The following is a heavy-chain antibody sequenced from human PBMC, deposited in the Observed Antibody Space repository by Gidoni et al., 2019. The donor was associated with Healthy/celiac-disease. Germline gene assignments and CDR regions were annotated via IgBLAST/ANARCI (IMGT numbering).Heavy chain of an antibody. D-gene: IGHD5-18*01. CDR3: ATDSTAMVTGRYYGMDV. Sequence: PGKGLEWMGGFAPEDGETIYAQKFQGRVTMTEDTSTDTAYMELSSLRSEDPAVDYCATDSTAMVTGRYYGMDVWGQGTTVTVSS. J-gene: IGHJ6*02. CDR2: FAPEDGET. V-gene: IGHV1-24*01.